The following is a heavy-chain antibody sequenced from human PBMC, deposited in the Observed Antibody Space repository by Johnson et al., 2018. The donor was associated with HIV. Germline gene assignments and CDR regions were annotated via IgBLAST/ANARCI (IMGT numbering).Heavy chain of an antibody. CDR3: ARGDYGGNLDAFDI. CDR1: GFTVSSNY. CDR2: VYNSGPT. Sequence: VLLVESGGGLIQPGGSLRLSCAGSGFTVSSNYMSWVRQASGKGLEWVSVVYNSGPTYYGDAVKGRFTIYRKNAKNSWYLQMNSLRAGDTAVYYCARGDYGGNLDAFDIWGQGTMVTVSS. J-gene: IGHJ3*02. V-gene: IGHV3-53*01. D-gene: IGHD4-23*01.